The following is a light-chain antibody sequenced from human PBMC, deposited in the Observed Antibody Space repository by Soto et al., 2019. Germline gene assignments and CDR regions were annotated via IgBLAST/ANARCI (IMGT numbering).Light chain of an antibody. CDR2: WAT. Sequence: DIVITQSPDLLAVSLGERATIVFDSIPSVLYSSNNQNYIAWYQQKLGQPPKLLIYWATTRESGVPDRFSGSGSGTDFTLNVSSLQAEDVAVYYCQQYFRTPLTFGGGTKVDI. CDR1: PSVLYSSNNQNY. CDR3: QQYFRTPLT. V-gene: IGKV4-1*01. J-gene: IGKJ4*01.